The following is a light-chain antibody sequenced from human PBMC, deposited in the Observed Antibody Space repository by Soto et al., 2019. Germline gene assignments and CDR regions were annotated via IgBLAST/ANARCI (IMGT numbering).Light chain of an antibody. Sequence: EIVLTQSPGTLSLSPGERATLSCRASQSVSSSYLAWYQQKPGQAPRLLIYGASSRATGIPDRFSGSGSRTDFTLTISRLEPEDFAVHYCQQYGSSPVTFGQGTKLEIK. V-gene: IGKV3-20*01. CDR1: QSVSSSY. J-gene: IGKJ2*01. CDR3: QQYGSSPVT. CDR2: GAS.